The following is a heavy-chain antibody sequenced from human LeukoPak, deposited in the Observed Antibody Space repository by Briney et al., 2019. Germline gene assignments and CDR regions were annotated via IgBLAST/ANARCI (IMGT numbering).Heavy chain of an antibody. V-gene: IGHV4-59*01. Sequence: SETLSLTCTVSGGSISNYYWSWIRQPPGKGLEWIGYIFYTGTTNYNFSLKSRLTISVDTSKNQFSLRLTSVTAADTAVYYCASADYGSGTYYFDYWGQGTLVTVSS. CDR1: GGSISNYY. CDR3: ASADYGSGTYYFDY. J-gene: IGHJ4*02. D-gene: IGHD3-10*01. CDR2: IFYTGTT.